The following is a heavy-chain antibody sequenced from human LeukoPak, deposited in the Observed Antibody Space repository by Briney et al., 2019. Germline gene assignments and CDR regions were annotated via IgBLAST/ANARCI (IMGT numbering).Heavy chain of an antibody. Sequence: SETLSLTCTVSGGSISSYYWSWIRQPPGKGLEWIGNVYYSGSTNYNPSLKSRVTISVETSKNHFSLKLSSVTAADTAVYYCARHYSIMGGRLSEYWLDPWGQGTLVTVSS. D-gene: IGHD2-8*01. CDR1: GGSISSYY. CDR2: VYYSGST. J-gene: IGHJ5*02. CDR3: ARHYSIMGGRLSEYWLDP. V-gene: IGHV4-59*08.